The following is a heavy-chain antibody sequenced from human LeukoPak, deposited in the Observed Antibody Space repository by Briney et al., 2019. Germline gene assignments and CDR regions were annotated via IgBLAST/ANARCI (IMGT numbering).Heavy chain of an antibody. D-gene: IGHD6-6*01. CDR2: ISAYNGNT. J-gene: IGHJ5*02. Sequence: ASVTVSCTSSGGTFSSYAISWVRQAPGQGLEWMGWISAYNGNTNYAQKLQGRVTMTTDTSTSTAYMELRSLRSDDTAVYYCASDSSSSPWFDPWGQGTLVTVSS. V-gene: IGHV1-18*01. CDR3: ASDSSSSPWFDP. CDR1: GGTFSSYA.